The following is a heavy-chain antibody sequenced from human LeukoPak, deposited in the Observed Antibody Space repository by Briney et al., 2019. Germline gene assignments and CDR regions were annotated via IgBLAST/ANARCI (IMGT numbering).Heavy chain of an antibody. D-gene: IGHD2-15*01. J-gene: IGHJ3*02. CDR3: ASFVVLHDAFDI. CDR1: GGSISSSSYY. Sequence: SETLSLTCTVSGGSISSSSYYWGWIRQPPGKGLEWIGSIYYSGSTYYNPSLKSRVTISVDTSKNQFSLKLSSVTAADTAVYYCASFVVLHDAFDIWGQGTMVTVSS. CDR2: IYYSGST. V-gene: IGHV4-39*01.